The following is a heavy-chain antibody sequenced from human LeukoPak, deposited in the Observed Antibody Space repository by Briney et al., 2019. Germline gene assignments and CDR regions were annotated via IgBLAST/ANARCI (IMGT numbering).Heavy chain of an antibody. V-gene: IGHV3-53*01. CDR2: IYSGGST. CDR3: AKVAQLWLHDY. CDR1: GFTVSSNY. J-gene: IGHJ4*02. D-gene: IGHD5-18*01. Sequence: PGGSLRLSCAASGFTVSSNYMSWVRQAPGKGLEWVSVIYSGGSTYYADSVKGRFTISRDNSKNTLYLQMNSLRAEDTAVYYCAKVAQLWLHDYWGQGTLVTVSS.